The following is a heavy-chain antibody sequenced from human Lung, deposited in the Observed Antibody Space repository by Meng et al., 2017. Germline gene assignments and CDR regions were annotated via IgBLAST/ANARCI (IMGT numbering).Heavy chain of an antibody. Sequence: QVQLQQWGAGLLKPSETLSLTCVVSGGSFSDYYWSWIRQPPGKGLEWIGEINHSGSTNYNPSLESRATISVDTSQNNLSLKLSSVTAADSAVYYCARGPTTMAHDFDYSGQGTLVTVSS. J-gene: IGHJ4*02. V-gene: IGHV4-34*01. CDR2: INHSGST. CDR1: GGSFSDYY. CDR3: ARGPTTMAHDFDY. D-gene: IGHD4-11*01.